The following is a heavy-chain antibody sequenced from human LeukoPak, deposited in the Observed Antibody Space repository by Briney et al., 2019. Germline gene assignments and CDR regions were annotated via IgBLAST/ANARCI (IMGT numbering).Heavy chain of an antibody. D-gene: IGHD6-6*01. Sequence: ASVKVSCKASGGTFTSYGISWVRQAPGQGLEWMGWISAYNGNTNYAQKLQGRVTMTTDTSTSTAYMELRSLRSDDTAVYYCARGRVQKYSSSPENFDYWGQGTLVTVSS. CDR1: GGTFTSYG. CDR3: ARGRVQKYSSSPENFDY. CDR2: ISAYNGNT. V-gene: IGHV1-18*01. J-gene: IGHJ4*02.